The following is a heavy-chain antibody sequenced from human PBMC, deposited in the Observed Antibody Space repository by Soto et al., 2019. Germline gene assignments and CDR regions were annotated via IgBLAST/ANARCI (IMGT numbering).Heavy chain of an antibody. CDR1: GYTLTELS. V-gene: IGHV1-24*01. D-gene: IGHD3-9*01. CDR3: ATDLVGGDILTLF. CDR2: FDPEDGET. J-gene: IGHJ4*02. Sequence: ASVKVSCKFSGYTLTELSMHCVRQSPGKGLEWMGGFDPEDGETIYAQKFQGRVTMTEDTSTDTAYMELSSLRSEDTAVYYCATDLVGGDILTLFWGQGTLVTVSS.